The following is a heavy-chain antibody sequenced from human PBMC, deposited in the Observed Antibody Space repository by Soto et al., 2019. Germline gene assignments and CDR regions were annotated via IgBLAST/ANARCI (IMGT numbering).Heavy chain of an antibody. V-gene: IGHV4-59*01. Sequence: QVQLQESGPGLVKPSETLSLTCTVSGGSITSYYWSWIRQPPGKGLEWIGYIHNSGSTSYNHSLQRRGNISEYVSKNQFSLDLRSVTAADTAVYYCARRWSGTDYWGHGTLVTVSS. CDR1: GGSITSYY. CDR2: IHNSGST. CDR3: ARRWSGTDY. D-gene: IGHD3-10*01. J-gene: IGHJ4*01.